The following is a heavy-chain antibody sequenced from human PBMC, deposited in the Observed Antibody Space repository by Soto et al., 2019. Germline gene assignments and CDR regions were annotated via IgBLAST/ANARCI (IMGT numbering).Heavy chain of an antibody. J-gene: IGHJ4*02. CDR3: ASLLAYCGGDCHDY. CDR1: GGSISSYY. V-gene: IGHV4-59*08. CDR2: IYYSGST. D-gene: IGHD2-21*01. Sequence: SETLSLTCTVSGGSISSYYWSWIRQPPGKGLEWIGYIYYSGSTNYNPSLKSRVTISVDTSKNQFSLKLSSVTAADTAVYYCASLLAYCGGDCHDYWGQGTLVTVSS.